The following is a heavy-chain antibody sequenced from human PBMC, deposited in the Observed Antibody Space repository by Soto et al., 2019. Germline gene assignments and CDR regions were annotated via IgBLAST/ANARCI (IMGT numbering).Heavy chain of an antibody. V-gene: IGHV4-39*01. D-gene: IGHD6-13*01. J-gene: IGHJ6*02. CDR3: ARLAKYSSRTYYYYYGMDV. CDR1: GGSISSSSYY. CDR2: IYYSGST. Sequence: SEALSLTCTVSGGSISSSSYYWGWIRQPPGKGLEWIGSIYYSGSTYYNPSLKSRVTISVDTSKNQFSLKLSSVTAADTAVYYCARLAKYSSRTYYYYYGMDVWGQGTTVTVSS.